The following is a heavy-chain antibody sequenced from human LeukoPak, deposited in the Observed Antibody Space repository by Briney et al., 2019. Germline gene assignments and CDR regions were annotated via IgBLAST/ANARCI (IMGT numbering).Heavy chain of an antibody. CDR1: GGSISSSSYY. CDR2: IYYSGST. CDR3: ARDRHHSVLRFLELRWFDP. D-gene: IGHD3-3*01. Sequence: SETLSLTCTVSGGSISSSSYYWGWIRQPPGKGLEWIGSIYYSGSTYYNPSLKSRVTISVDTSKNQFSLKLSSVTAADTAVYYCARDRHHSVLRFLELRWFDPWGQGTLVTVSS. V-gene: IGHV4-39*07. J-gene: IGHJ5*02.